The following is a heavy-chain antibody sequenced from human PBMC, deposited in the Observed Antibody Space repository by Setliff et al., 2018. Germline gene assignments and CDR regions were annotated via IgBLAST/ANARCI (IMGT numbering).Heavy chain of an antibody. D-gene: IGHD2-21*02. J-gene: IGHJ5*02. Sequence: GGPLRLSCAASRFTFSNYWMSWVRQAPGKGLEWVANIKEDGSEKYYVDSVKGRFTISRDNAKNSLDLQMDSLRAEDTAVYYCVRGGEGRDDSNSGSWGQGTLVTVSS. V-gene: IGHV3-7*01. CDR1: RFTFSNYW. CDR3: VRGGEGRDDSNSGS. CDR2: IKEDGSEK.